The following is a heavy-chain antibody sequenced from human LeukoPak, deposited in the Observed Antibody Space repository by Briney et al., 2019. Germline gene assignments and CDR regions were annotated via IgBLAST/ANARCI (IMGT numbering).Heavy chain of an antibody. Sequence: NPSQTLSLTCTVSGGSISSGSYYWSWIRQPPGKGLEWIGYIYYSGSTNYNPSLKSRVTISVDTSKNQFSLKLSSVTAADTAVYYCARVGGYELDFDYWGQGTLVTVSS. CDR3: ARVGGYELDFDY. V-gene: IGHV4-61*01. D-gene: IGHD5-12*01. CDR2: IYYSGST. J-gene: IGHJ4*02. CDR1: GGSISSGSYY.